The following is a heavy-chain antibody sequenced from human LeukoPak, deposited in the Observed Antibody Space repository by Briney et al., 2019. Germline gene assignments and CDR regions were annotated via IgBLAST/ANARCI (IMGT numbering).Heavy chain of an antibody. CDR1: GFTLRNYW. Sequence: PGGSLRLSCAASGFTLRNYWMGWVRQAPGKGLEWVANTKPDGSAEYYPDSVGGRFTTSRDNANTFLYREMNRLRSEVTAAECGARDCPSNTNFDYCGQGTLVTVSS. V-gene: IGHV3-7*01. D-gene: IGHD3-3*01. CDR2: TKPDGSAE. J-gene: IGHJ4*02. CDR3: ARDCPSNTNFDY.